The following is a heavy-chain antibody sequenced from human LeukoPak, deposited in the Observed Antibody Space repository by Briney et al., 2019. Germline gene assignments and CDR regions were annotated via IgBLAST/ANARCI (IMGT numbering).Heavy chain of an antibody. V-gene: IGHV3-30*02. D-gene: IGHD3-10*01. J-gene: IGHJ5*02. CDR3: ARARKSGGITMIRGVKDRGWFDP. Sequence: GGSLRLSCAASGFTFSSYTMHWVRQAPGKGLEWVAFIRYDGSNKSYADSVKGRFTISRDNSKNTLYLQMNSLRAEDTAVYYCARARKSGGITMIRGVKDRGWFDPWGQGTLVTVSS. CDR2: IRYDGSNK. CDR1: GFTFSSYT.